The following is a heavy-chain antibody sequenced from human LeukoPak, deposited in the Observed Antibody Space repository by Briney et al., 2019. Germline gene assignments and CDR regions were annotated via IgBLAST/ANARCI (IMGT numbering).Heavy chain of an antibody. CDR3: ATIGGPTDAFDI. J-gene: IGHJ3*02. V-gene: IGHV1-24*01. CDR1: GYTLTELS. Sequence: ASVKVSCKVSGYTLTELSMHWVRQAPGKGLEWMGGFDPEDGETIYAQKFQGRVTMTEDTSTDTAYMELSSLRSEDTAVYYCATIGGPTDAFDIWGQGTMVTVSS. CDR2: FDPEDGET.